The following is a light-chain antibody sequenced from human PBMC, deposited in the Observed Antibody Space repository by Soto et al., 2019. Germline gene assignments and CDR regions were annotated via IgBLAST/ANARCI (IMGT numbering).Light chain of an antibody. J-gene: IGLJ1*01. CDR3: SSYGGRNNFV. CDR1: SSDVGGYNF. V-gene: IGLV2-8*01. CDR2: EVI. Sequence: QPVLTQPPSASGSPGQSITISCTGTSSDVGGYNFVSWYQHFPGKAPKLIIYEVIKRPSGVPDRFSGSKSGNTASLTVSGLQTDHEADYYCSSYGGRNNFVFGTGTKLTVL.